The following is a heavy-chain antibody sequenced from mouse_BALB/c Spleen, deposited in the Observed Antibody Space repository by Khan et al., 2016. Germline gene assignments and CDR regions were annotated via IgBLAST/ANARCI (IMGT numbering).Heavy chain of an antibody. D-gene: IGHD1-2*01. Sequence: EVQLQESGGGLVQPGGSLKLSCAASGFDFSRYWMSWVRQAPGKGLEWIGEINPDSSTINYTPSLKDKFIISRDNAKNTLYLQMSKVRSEDTALYYCASPYYRCFFAMEYWGHRTSVTVSP. J-gene: IGHJ4*01. CDR1: GFDFSRYW. V-gene: IGHV4-1*02. CDR2: INPDSSTI. CDR3: ASPYYRCFFAMEY.